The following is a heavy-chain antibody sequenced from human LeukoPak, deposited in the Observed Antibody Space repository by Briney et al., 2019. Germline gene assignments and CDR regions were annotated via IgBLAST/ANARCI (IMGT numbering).Heavy chain of an antibody. J-gene: IGHJ4*02. Sequence: GGSLRLSCAASGFTFSSYGMHWVRQAPGKGLEWVAVIWYDGSNKYYADSVKGRFTISRDNSKNTLYLQMNSLRAEDTAVYYCARDKLAGAVTGSLFDYWGQGTLVTVSS. CDR1: GFTFSSYG. V-gene: IGHV3-33*01. D-gene: IGHD6-19*01. CDR3: ARDKLAGAVTGSLFDY. CDR2: IWYDGSNK.